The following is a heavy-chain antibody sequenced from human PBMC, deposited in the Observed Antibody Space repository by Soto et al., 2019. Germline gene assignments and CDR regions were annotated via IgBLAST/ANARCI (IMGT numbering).Heavy chain of an antibody. Sequence: SVNVSCKASGGTFSSYAISWVRQAPGQGLEWMGGIIPIFGTANYAQKFQGRVTITADESTSTAYMELSSLRSEDTAVYYCAEAMARGGSLIIVKGYCYYGDEHWGQGTTVTVFS. J-gene: IGHJ6*02. CDR1: GGTFSSYA. CDR2: IIPIFGTA. V-gene: IGHV1-69*13. CDR3: AEAMARGGSLIIVKGYCYYGDEH. D-gene: IGHD3-10*01.